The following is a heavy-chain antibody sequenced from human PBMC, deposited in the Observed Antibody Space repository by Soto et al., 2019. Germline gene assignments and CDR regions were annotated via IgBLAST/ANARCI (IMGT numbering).Heavy chain of an antibody. CDR3: ARELGELWHSVVGY. J-gene: IGHJ4*02. CDR2: IYYDGRNK. D-gene: IGHD1-26*01. Sequence: QVQLVESGGGVVQPGRSLRLSCAASGFTFNTYGMHWVRQAPGKGLEWVAVIYYDGRNKYSADSVKGRFTISRDNSKNTLKLQMNSLRVEDTAVYYCARELGELWHSVVGYWGQGTLVTVSS. CDR1: GFTFNTYG. V-gene: IGHV3-33*01.